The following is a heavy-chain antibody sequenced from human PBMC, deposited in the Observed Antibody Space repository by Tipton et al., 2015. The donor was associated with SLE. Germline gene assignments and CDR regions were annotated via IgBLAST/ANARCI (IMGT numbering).Heavy chain of an antibody. CDR2: IDTGNPKT. CDR3: ALSAVTMGADY. V-gene: IGHV1-3*04. Sequence: QLVQSGAEVKKPGESLKISCKASGYRFTTYWIGWVRQMPGQRLEWMGWIDTGNPKTKFSQKFQGRISITRDTSASTAYMELSSLRSEDTAVYYCALSAVTMGADYWGQGTLVTVSS. J-gene: IGHJ4*02. CDR1: GYRFTTYW. D-gene: IGHD4-17*01.